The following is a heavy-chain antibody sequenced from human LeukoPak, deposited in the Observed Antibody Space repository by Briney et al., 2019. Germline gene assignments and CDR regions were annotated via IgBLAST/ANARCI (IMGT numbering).Heavy chain of an antibody. CDR2: ISSSSSYI. CDR3: ARDGPKYCSNGVCYAPVDP. J-gene: IGHJ5*02. CDR1: GFTFSSYS. V-gene: IGHV3-21*01. D-gene: IGHD2-8*01. Sequence: GGSLRLSCAASGFTFSSYSMNRVRQAPGKGLEWVSSISSSSSYIYYADSVKGRFTISRDNGKNSLYLQMNSLRAEDTAVYYCARDGPKYCSNGVCYAPVDPWGQGTLVTVSS.